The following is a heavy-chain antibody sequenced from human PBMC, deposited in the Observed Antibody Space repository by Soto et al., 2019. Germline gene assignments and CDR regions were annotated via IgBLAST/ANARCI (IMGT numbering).Heavy chain of an antibody. V-gene: IGHV4-59*08. CDR1: GGSISSYY. D-gene: IGHD4-17*01. J-gene: IGHJ3*02. CDR2: IYYSGST. CDR3: ARHPVEDAYGDSKYGVDI. Sequence: SETLSLTCTVSGGSISSYYWSWIRQPPGKGLEWIGYIYYSGSTNYNPSLKSRVTISVDTSKNQFSLKLSSVTAADTAVYYFARHPVEDAYGDSKYGVDIWGQGTMCTVSS.